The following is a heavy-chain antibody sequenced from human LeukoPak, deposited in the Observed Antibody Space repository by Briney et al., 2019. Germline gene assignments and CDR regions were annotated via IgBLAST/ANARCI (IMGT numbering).Heavy chain of an antibody. J-gene: IGHJ4*02. CDR2: ISSSSRYI. V-gene: IGHV3-21*04. Sequence: GGSLRLSCGGSGFTFSSYNMNWVRQAPGKGLEWVSSISSSSRYIYFADSVKGRFTISRDNSKNSLYLQMNSLRTEDTALYYCAKDRSYSSSPPATDYFDYWGQGTLVTVSS. CDR3: AKDRSYSSSPPATDYFDY. D-gene: IGHD6-6*01. CDR1: GFTFSSYN.